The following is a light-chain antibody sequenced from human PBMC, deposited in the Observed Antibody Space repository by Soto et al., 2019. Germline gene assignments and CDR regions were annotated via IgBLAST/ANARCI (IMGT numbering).Light chain of an antibody. J-gene: IGLJ1*01. CDR3: AAWDDSLSVLYV. V-gene: IGLV1-47*01. CDR1: SSNIGSNY. Sequence: YMLTQPPSATVTPGQRVTISCSGSSSNIGSNYVYWYQQLPGTAPKLLIYRNNQRPSGVPDRFSGSKSGTSASLAISGLRSEDEADYYCAAWDDSLSVLYVFGTGTKVTVL. CDR2: RNN.